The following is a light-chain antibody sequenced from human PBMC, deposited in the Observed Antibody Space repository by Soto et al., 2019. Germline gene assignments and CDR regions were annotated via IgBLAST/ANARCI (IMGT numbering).Light chain of an antibody. CDR1: QGISSY. V-gene: IGKV1-8*01. CDR2: AAS. J-gene: IGKJ1*01. CDR3: QQYYSYPRT. Sequence: AIRMTQSPSSFSASTGDRVTITCRASQGISSYLAWYQQKPWKAPKLLIYAASTLQSGVPSRLSGSGSGTDFTLTISCLQSEDFATYYCQQYYSYPRTFGQGTKVEIK.